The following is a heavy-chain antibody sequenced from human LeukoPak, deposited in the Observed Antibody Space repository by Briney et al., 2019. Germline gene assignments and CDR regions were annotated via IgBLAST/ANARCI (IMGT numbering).Heavy chain of an antibody. CDR3: ARDNVGATTGFDY. Sequence: SGGSLRLSCAASGFTFSSYAMHWVRQAPGKGLEWVAVISYDGSNKYYADSVKGRFTISRDNSKNTLYLQMNSLRAEDTAVYYCARDNVGATTGFDYWGQGTLVTVSS. J-gene: IGHJ4*02. V-gene: IGHV3-30-3*01. CDR1: GFTFSSYA. CDR2: ISYDGSNK. D-gene: IGHD1-26*01.